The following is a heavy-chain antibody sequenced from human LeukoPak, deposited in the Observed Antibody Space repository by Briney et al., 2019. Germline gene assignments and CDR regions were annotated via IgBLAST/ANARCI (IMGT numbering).Heavy chain of an antibody. V-gene: IGHV3-23*01. Sequence: GGSLRLSCLASGFTFSSCAMSWVRQAPGKGLEWVSAVSGSGGSTYYADSVKGRFTISRDNSKNTLFLQMNSLRAEDTAVYYCAKDREGLSSGYDLEYFDYWGQGTLVTVSS. CDR2: VSGSGGST. CDR1: GFTFSSCA. D-gene: IGHD5-12*01. J-gene: IGHJ4*02. CDR3: AKDREGLSSGYDLEYFDY.